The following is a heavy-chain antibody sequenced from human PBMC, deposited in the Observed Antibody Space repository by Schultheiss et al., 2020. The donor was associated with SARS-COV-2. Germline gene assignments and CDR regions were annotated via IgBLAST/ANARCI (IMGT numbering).Heavy chain of an antibody. CDR3: AREHYAVDY. CDR1: GFTFSSYA. Sequence: GGSLRLSCAASGFTFSSYAMHWVRQAPGKGLEWVAIISYDGSNKYHADSVKGRFTISRDNSKNTLYLQMNSLRAEGTAVYYCAREHYAVDYWGQGTLVTVSS. CDR2: ISYDGSNK. D-gene: IGHD3-16*01. V-gene: IGHV3-30*05. J-gene: IGHJ4*02.